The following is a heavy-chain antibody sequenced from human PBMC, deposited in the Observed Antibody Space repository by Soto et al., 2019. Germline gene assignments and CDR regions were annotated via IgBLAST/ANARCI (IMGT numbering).Heavy chain of an antibody. CDR1: GFTFSSYA. J-gene: IGHJ4*02. V-gene: IGHV3-23*01. CDR3: AKGMFSSSPAAAGSFDY. D-gene: IGHD3-10*01. CDR2: IGGTDGKT. Sequence: EVQLLESGGDLVQPGGSLRLSCAASGFTFSSYAMSWVRQAPGKGLEWVAAIGGTDGKTYYADSEKGRFTISRDNSENTLYLQMSRLRAEDTAVYFCAKGMFSSSPAAAGSFDYWGQGALVTVSS.